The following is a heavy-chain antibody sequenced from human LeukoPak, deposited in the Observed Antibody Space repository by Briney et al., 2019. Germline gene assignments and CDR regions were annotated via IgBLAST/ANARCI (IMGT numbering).Heavy chain of an antibody. CDR3: VKDGSGSYYTYYFDY. Sequence: DSLKGRFTISRDNAKNFLYLQMNSLRAEDTAIYYCVKDGSGSYYTYYFDYWGQGTLVTVSS. D-gene: IGHD3-10*01. V-gene: IGHV3-7*01. J-gene: IGHJ4*02.